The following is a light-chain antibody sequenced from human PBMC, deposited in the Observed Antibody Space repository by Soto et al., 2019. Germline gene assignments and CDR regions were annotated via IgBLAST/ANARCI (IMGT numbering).Light chain of an antibody. CDR2: WAS. J-gene: IGKJ1*01. CDR3: QQYYSTPWT. Sequence: DIVMTQSPDPLAVSLGERATINCKSSQSVLYSSNNKNYLAWYQQKPGQPPKLLIYWASTRESGVPDRFSGGGSGTDVTLTISSLQAEDVAVYYCQQYYSTPWTFGQGTKVEIK. CDR1: QSVLYSSNNKNY. V-gene: IGKV4-1*01.